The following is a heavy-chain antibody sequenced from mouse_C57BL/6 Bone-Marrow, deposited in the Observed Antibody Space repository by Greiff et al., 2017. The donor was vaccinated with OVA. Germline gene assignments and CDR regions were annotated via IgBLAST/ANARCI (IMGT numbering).Heavy chain of an antibody. D-gene: IGHD1-1*01. J-gene: IGHJ1*03. Sequence: EVQLQQSGPVLVKPGASVKMSCKASGYTFTDYYMNWVKQSHGKSLEWIGVINPYNGGTSYNQKFKGKATLTVDKSSSTAYMELNSLTSEDSAVYYCARHDGSSINWYFDVWGTGTTVTVSS. V-gene: IGHV1-19*01. CDR1: GYTFTDYY. CDR3: ARHDGSSINWYFDV. CDR2: INPYNGGT.